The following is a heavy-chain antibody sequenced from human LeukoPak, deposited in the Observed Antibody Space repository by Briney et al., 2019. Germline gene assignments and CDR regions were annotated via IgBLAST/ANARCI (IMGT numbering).Heavy chain of an antibody. Sequence: PGGSLRLSCAASGFTFSDSAMHWVRQASGKGLEWVGRIRSKANSYATAYAASVKGRFTISRDDSKNTAHLQMNSLRAEDTALYYCARKSASGNYPLDYWGQGTLVTVSS. CDR1: GFTFSDSA. CDR3: ARKSASGNYPLDY. J-gene: IGHJ4*02. D-gene: IGHD3-10*01. CDR2: IRSKANSYAT. V-gene: IGHV3-73*01.